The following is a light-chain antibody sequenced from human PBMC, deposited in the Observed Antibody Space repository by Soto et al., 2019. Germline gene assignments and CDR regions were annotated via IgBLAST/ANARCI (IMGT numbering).Light chain of an antibody. V-gene: IGKV1-5*03. CDR1: QSVGTG. J-gene: IGKJ3*01. CDR3: QQYNSYAFT. CDR2: KMS. Sequence: DSHMPQEPCILSVPERDCVSIPCRASQSVGTGLAWYQQKPGKAPKLVIYKMSSLESGVPSRISGSGSGTEFTLTIGSLQSDDFATYYCQQYNSYAFTFGPGTKVDI.